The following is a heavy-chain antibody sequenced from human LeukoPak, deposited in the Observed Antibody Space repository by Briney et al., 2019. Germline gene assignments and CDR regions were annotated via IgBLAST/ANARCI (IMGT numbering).Heavy chain of an antibody. CDR3: ARVVVAAFDY. CDR1: GGSFSGYY. CDR2: IKHSGST. D-gene: IGHD2-15*01. Sequence: PSETLSLTCAVYGGSFSGYYWSWIRQPPGKGLEWIGEIKHSGSTNYNPSLKSRVTISVDTSKNQFSLKLSSVTAADTAVYYCARVVVAAFDYWGQGTLVTVSS. J-gene: IGHJ4*02. V-gene: IGHV4-34*01.